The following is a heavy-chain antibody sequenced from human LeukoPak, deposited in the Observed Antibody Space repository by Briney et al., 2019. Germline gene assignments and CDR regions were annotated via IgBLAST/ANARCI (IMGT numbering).Heavy chain of an antibody. V-gene: IGHV4-59*01. J-gene: IGHJ4*02. CDR1: GGSIYTYY. CDR2: IYYFGNT. D-gene: IGHD7-27*01. CDR3: AKLGSPRAF. Sequence: PSENLSLTCSVSGGSIYTYYWSWIRQSPGKGLEWLGYIYYFGNTDYNPSLNSLVTISVDTSKNQFSLNLRSVTAADTAVYYCAKLGSPRAFWGQGILVRVSS.